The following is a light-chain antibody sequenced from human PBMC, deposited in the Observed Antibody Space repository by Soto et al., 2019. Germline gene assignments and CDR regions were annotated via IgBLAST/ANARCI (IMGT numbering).Light chain of an antibody. J-gene: IGKJ1*01. CDR2: VVS. CDR3: HQRQSWPRT. CDR1: QSISNH. Sequence: DIQMTQSPSSLSASVEDRVIITCRASQSISNHLNWYQQKPGKAPKLLIYVVSSLQSGVPSRFSGSGSGTEFTLTISDVKPEDFALYYCHQRQSWPRTFGQGTKVDI. V-gene: IGKV1-39*01.